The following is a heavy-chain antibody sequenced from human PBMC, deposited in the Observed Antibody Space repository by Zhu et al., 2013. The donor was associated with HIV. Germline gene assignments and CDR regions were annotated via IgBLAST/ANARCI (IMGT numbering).Heavy chain of an antibody. J-gene: IGHJ6*04. Sequence: QVQLVQSGAEVKKPGSSVKVSCKASGGTFSSYAISWVRQAPGQGLEWMGGIIPIFGTANYAQKFQGRVTITADESTSTAYMELSSLRSEDTAVYYCARAPPRSTTLLLSPHYYYYGMDVWAERTTSTSSS. CDR2: IIPIFGTA. D-gene: IGHD2-2*01. CDR1: GGTFSSYA. CDR3: ARAPPRSTTLLLSPHYYYYGMDV. V-gene: IGHV1-69*01.